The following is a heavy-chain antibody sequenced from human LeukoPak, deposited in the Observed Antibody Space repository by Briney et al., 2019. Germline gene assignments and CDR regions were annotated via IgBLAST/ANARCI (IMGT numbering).Heavy chain of an antibody. V-gene: IGHV3-21*01. CDR3: ARGSRSGYFDY. CDR2: ISSSSSYI. Sequence: PGGSLRLSCAASGFTLSSYSMNWVRQAQGKGLEWVSSISSSSSYIYYADSVKGRFTISRDNAKNSLYLQMNSLRAEDTAVYYCARGSRSGYFDYWGQGTLVTVSS. CDR1: GFTLSSYS. D-gene: IGHD3-16*01. J-gene: IGHJ4*02.